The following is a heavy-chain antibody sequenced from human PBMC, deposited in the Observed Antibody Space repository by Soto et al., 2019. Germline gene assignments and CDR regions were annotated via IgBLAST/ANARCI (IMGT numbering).Heavy chain of an antibody. V-gene: IGHV4-34*01. CDR3: ARAAPRYCSGGSCYSARDY. CDR1: GGSFSGYY. D-gene: IGHD2-15*01. Sequence: QVQLQQWGAGLLKPSETLSLTCAVYGGSFSGYYWSWIRQPPGKGLEWIGEINHSGSTNYNPSLKSRATISVVTSKIQFSLALISVTPAAPAVSYCARAAPRYCSGGSCYSARDYWGQGTLVTVSS. J-gene: IGHJ4*02. CDR2: INHSGST.